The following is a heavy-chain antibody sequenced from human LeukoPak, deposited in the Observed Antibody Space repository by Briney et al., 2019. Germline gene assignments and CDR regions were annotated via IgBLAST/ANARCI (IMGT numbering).Heavy chain of an antibody. V-gene: IGHV1-69*06. Sequence: GASVKVSCKASGGTFSSYAISWVRQAPGQGLEWMGGIIPIFGTANYAQKFQGRVTITADKSTSTAYMELSSLRSEDTAVYYCASVTGATARHEAFDIWGQGTMVTVSS. CDR2: IIPIFGTA. CDR1: GGTFSSYA. J-gene: IGHJ3*02. CDR3: ASVTGATARHEAFDI. D-gene: IGHD1-26*01.